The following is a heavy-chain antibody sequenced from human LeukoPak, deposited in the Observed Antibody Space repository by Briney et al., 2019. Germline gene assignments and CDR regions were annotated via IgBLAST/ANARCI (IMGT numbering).Heavy chain of an antibody. CDR1: GFTFSNYV. CDR2: VSGNAVAT. J-gene: IGHJ4*02. D-gene: IGHD4/OR15-4a*01. Sequence: GGSLRLSCVASGFTFSNYVMIWVRQAPGKGLEWVSAVSGNAVATTYADSVKGRFTFSRDNSKNTLYLQMDRLRDEDTAIYYCAKGDGAKYYADSWGQGTLVTVSS. CDR3: AKGDGAKYYADS. V-gene: IGHV3-23*01.